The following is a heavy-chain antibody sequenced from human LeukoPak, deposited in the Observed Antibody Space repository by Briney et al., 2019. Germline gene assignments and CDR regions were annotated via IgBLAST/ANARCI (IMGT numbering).Heavy chain of an antibody. CDR2: ISSSGSSI. CDR3: ARGDNWNSYYYYYMDV. CDR1: GFTFNSYS. D-gene: IGHD1-7*01. V-gene: IGHV3-48*04. Sequence: GSLRLSCAASGFTFNSYSMNWVRQAPGKGLEWVSYISSSGSSIYYADSVKGRFTISRDNAENSLNLQMNSLRAEDTAVYYRARGDNWNSYYYYYMDVWGKGTTVTVFS. J-gene: IGHJ6*03.